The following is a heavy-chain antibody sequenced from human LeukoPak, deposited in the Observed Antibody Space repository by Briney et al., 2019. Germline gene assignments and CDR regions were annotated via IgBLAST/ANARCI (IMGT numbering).Heavy chain of an antibody. CDR3: AKDSMITFGGVIVRRYFQH. CDR2: ISGSGGST. CDR1: GFTFSSHA. J-gene: IGHJ1*01. Sequence: GGSLRLSCAASGFTFSSHAMSWVRQAPGKGLEWVSAISGSGGSTYYADSVKGRFTISRDNSKNTLYLQMNSLRAEDTAVYYCAKDSMITFGGVIVRRYFQHWGQGTLVTVSS. V-gene: IGHV3-23*01. D-gene: IGHD3-16*02.